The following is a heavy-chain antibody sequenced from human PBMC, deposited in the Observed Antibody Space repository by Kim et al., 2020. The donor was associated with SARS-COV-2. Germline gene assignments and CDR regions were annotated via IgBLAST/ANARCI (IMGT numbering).Heavy chain of an antibody. Sequence: SETLSHTCSVSGGSIRSGGKFWTWIRQHPAKGLEWIGYISYSGNPHYSPSLRSRVSISLQTSENQFPLELTSVTAADTAVYYCARGQPLDYWGQGILVTV. J-gene: IGHJ4*02. CDR1: GGSIRSGGKF. D-gene: IGHD2-2*01. CDR2: ISYSGNP. CDR3: ARGQPLDY. V-gene: IGHV4-31*03.